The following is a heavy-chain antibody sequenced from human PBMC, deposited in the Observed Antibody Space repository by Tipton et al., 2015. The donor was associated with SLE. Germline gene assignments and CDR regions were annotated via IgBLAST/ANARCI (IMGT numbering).Heavy chain of an antibody. CDR1: GASISSSDYS. CDR3: ARDGGYDFLTGSYYVDY. Sequence: TLSLTCNVSGASISSSDYSWGWMCQPPGEGLEWIGTIYYNGGTHSNPSLKSRVTMSVDTSKNQFSLELTSVTAADTAVYYCARDGGYDFLTGSYYVDYWGQGTLVTVSS. D-gene: IGHD3-9*01. J-gene: IGHJ4*02. V-gene: IGHV4-39*07. CDR2: IYYNGGT.